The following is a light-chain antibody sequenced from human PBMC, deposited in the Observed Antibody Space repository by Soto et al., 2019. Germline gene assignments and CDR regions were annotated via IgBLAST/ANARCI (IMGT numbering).Light chain of an antibody. Sequence: QMTQSPSSLSAPVGYIVTITCRSSQSISIYLNWYQLKPGKAPNLLMYGASYLKSGVPTRFSGSGSGTDFTLTISSLQPEDFAIYYCQQTYTTPEINFGQGTRLEIK. CDR2: GAS. CDR1: QSISIY. J-gene: IGKJ5*01. CDR3: QQTYTTPEIN. V-gene: IGKV1-39*01.